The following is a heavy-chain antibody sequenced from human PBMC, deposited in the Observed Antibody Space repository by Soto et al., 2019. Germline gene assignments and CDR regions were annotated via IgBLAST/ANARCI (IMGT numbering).Heavy chain of an antibody. Sequence: GGSLRLSCAASGFTFSNYAMNWVRQAPGKGLEWVSTISGSTGNTYYADSVKGRFTISRDNSKNTLYLQMNSLRAEDTAVYYCAKDLGELLFDYFDYWGQGTLVTVSS. CDR3: AKDLGELLFDYFDY. D-gene: IGHD3-10*01. CDR1: GFTFSNYA. J-gene: IGHJ4*02. CDR2: ISGSTGNT. V-gene: IGHV3-23*01.